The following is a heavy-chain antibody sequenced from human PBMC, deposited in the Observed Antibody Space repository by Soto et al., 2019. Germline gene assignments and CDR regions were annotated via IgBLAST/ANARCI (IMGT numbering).Heavy chain of an antibody. CDR3: VRHVVTATRYFDY. Sequence: PSETLPHTWTVSGGSISGYYWTWIRQPPGKGLEWIGSIYYSGSTNYNPSLKSRVTISLDTSKNQFSLKLSSVTAADSAVYYCVRHVVTATRYFDYWGQGTLVTVSS. D-gene: IGHD2-21*02. V-gene: IGHV4-59*08. CDR2: IYYSGST. CDR1: GGSISGYY. J-gene: IGHJ4*02.